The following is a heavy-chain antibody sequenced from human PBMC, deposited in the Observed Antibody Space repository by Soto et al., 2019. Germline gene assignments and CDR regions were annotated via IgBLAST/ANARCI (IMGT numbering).Heavy chain of an antibody. Sequence: GGSLRLSCAASGFTFDDYAMHWVRQAPGKGLEWVSGISWNSGSIGYADSVKGRFTISRDNAKNSLYLQMNSLRAEDTALYYCAKDSSRWYYYYYLDIWGKGTTVTVSS. CDR1: GFTFDDYA. D-gene: IGHD6-19*01. V-gene: IGHV3-9*01. CDR3: AKDSSRWYYYYYLDI. J-gene: IGHJ6*03. CDR2: ISWNSGSI.